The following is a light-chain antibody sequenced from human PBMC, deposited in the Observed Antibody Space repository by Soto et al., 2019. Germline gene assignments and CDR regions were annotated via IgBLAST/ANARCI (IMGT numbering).Light chain of an antibody. CDR1: RSDVGTYNL. Sequence: QSALTQPASVSGSPGQSITISCSGSRSDVGTYNLVSWYQQYPGKVPKLIIYEDTQRPSGVSNRFSGSKSGNTASLTISGLQAEDEADYYCSSYAGINTYVVFGGGTQLTVL. J-gene: IGLJ2*01. CDR2: EDT. V-gene: IGLV2-23*01. CDR3: SSYAGINTYVV.